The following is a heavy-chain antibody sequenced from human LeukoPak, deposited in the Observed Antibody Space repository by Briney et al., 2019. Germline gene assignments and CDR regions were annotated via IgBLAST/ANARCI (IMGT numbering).Heavy chain of an antibody. CDR3: ARGPSYYYMDV. CDR2: IYHSGST. J-gene: IGHJ6*03. Sequence: SETLSLTCTVSSGSISSYYWSWIRQPPGKGLEWIGYIYHSGSTYYNPSLKSRVTISVDRSKNQFSLKLSSVTAADTAVYYCARGPSYYYMDVWGKGTTVTVSS. CDR1: SGSISSYY. V-gene: IGHV4-59*12.